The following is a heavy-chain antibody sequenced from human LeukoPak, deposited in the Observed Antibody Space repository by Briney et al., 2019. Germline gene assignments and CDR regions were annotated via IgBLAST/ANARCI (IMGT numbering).Heavy chain of an antibody. CDR1: GFTFSTYC. V-gene: IGHV3-NL1*01. CDR2: IYSGGST. Sequence: GGSLRLSCAASGFTFSTYCLQWVRQAPGKGLEWVSVIYSGGSTYYADSVKGRFTISRDNSKNTLYLQMNSLRAADTAVYYCARDKGTSYLSSFDYWGQGTLVTVSS. CDR3: ARDKGTSYLSSFDY. J-gene: IGHJ4*02. D-gene: IGHD6-6*01.